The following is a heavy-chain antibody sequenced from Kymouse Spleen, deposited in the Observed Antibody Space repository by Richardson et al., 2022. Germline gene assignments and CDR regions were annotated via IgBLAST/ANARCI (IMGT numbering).Heavy chain of an antibody. CDR3: ARSGITGTTSYYYYGMDV. CDR2: IYPGDSDT. CDR1: GYSFTSYW. J-gene: IGHJ6*02. V-gene: IGHV5-51*01. Sequence: EVQLVQSGAEVKKPGESLKISCKGSGYSFTSYWIGWVRQMPGKGLEWMGIIYPGDSDTRYSPSFQGQVTISADKSISTAYLQWSSLKASDTAMYYCARSGITGTTSYYYYGMDVWGQGTTVTVSS. D-gene: IGHD1-20*01.